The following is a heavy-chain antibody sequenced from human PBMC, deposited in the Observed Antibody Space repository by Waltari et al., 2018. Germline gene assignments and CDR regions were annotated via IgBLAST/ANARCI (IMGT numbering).Heavy chain of an antibody. V-gene: IGHV4-31*03. CDR1: GGSISSGGYY. D-gene: IGHD6-13*01. Sequence: QVQLQESGPGLVKPSQTLSLTCTVSGGSISSGGYYWSWIRQHPGKGLEWIGYIYYSGSNYYNPSLKSRVTISVDTSKNQFSLKLSSVTAADTAVYYCARDSTAAGYYYMDVWGKGTTVTVSS. J-gene: IGHJ6*03. CDR2: IYYSGSN. CDR3: ARDSTAAGYYYMDV.